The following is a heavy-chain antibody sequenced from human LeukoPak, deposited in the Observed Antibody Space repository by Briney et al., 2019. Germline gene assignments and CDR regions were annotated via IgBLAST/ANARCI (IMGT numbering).Heavy chain of an antibody. Sequence: PGGSLRLSCAASGFTVSSNYMSWVRQAPGKGLEWVSLFYSGGSTYYADSVKGRFTISRDNSKNTLYLQMNSLRAEDTAVYYCAKDYSDSRVADVFFEYWGQGTLVTVSS. CDR1: GFTVSSNY. CDR2: FYSGGST. CDR3: AKDYSDSRVADVFFEY. D-gene: IGHD2-15*01. V-gene: IGHV3-53*01. J-gene: IGHJ4*02.